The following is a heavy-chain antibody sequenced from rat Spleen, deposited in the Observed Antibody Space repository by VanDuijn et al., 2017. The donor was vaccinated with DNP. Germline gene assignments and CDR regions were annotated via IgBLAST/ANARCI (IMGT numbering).Heavy chain of an antibody. D-gene: IGHD1-6*01. CDR1: GFTFSNYG. Sequence: EVQLVGSGGGSVQSGRSLKLSCAASGFTFSNYGMAWVRQAPKKGLEWVASISASGGSTSYRDSVKGRFTISRDNAKSTLYLQMNSLGSEDTATYYCARGDYGSFNYAVDAWGQGSSVTVS. J-gene: IGHJ4*01. V-gene: IGHV5S13*01. CDR3: ARGDYGSFNYAVDA. CDR2: ISASGGST.